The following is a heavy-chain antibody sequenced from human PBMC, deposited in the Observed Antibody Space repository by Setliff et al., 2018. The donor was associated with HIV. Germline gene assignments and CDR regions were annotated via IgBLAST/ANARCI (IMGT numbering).Heavy chain of an antibody. Sequence: SETLSLTCAVYGGSFSGYYWSWVRQVPGKGLEWIGEMSHSGGANYNPSLKSRVSISVDTSKRQFSLKMTSVTAADTAIYYCATSNSWSCRLNYWGQGTVVTVSS. D-gene: IGHD1-26*01. CDR1: GGSFSGYY. CDR3: ATSNSWSCRLNY. J-gene: IGHJ4*02. V-gene: IGHV4-34*01. CDR2: MSHSGGA.